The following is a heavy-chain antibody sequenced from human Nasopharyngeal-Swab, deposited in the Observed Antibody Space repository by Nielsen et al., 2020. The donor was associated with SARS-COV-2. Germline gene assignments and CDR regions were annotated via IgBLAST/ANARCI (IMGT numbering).Heavy chain of an antibody. CDR2: IKQDGSEK. V-gene: IGHV3-7*01. J-gene: IGHJ3*02. CDR1: GFTFSSYW. Sequence: GESLKISCAASGFTFSSYWMSWVRQAPGKGLEWVANIKQDGSEKYYVGSVKGRFTISRDNAKNSLYLQMNSLRAEDTAVYYCAREWRERGLGSSGSRPQANAFDIWGQGTMVTVSS. CDR3: AREWRERGLGSSGSRPQANAFDI. D-gene: IGHD1-26*01.